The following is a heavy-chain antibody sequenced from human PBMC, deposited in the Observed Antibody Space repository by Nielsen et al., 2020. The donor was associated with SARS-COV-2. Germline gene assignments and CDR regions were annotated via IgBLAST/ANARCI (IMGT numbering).Heavy chain of an antibody. CDR3: ASAATPAINWFDP. CDR2: INTGNGNT. CDR1: GYTFTTNA. J-gene: IGHJ5*02. D-gene: IGHD2-15*01. Sequence: ASVKVSCKSSGYTFTTNAIHWVRQAPGQWLEWMGWINTGNGNTKYSQRSQGRVTFTRDTSASTAYMELSSLRSEDTAVYYCASAATPAINWFDPWGQGTLVTVSS. V-gene: IGHV1-3*04.